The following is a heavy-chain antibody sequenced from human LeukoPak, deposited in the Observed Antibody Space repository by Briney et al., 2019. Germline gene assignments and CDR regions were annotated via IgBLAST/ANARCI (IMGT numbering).Heavy chain of an antibody. Sequence: PGGSLRLSCAASGFTFSNAWMSWVRQAPGKGLEWVSVIYSGGSTYYADSVKGRFTISRDNSKNTLYLQMNSLRAEDTAVYYCAREARGYSSPGWFDPWGQGTLVTVSS. V-gene: IGHV3-66*01. D-gene: IGHD5-18*01. J-gene: IGHJ5*02. CDR2: IYSGGST. CDR3: AREARGYSSPGWFDP. CDR1: GFTFSNAW.